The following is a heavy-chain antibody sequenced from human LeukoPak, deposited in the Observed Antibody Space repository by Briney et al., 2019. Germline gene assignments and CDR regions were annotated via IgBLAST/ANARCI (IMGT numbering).Heavy chain of an antibody. J-gene: IGHJ5*02. CDR2: ISADNGNT. CDR1: GYTFTSYG. V-gene: IGHV1-18*01. D-gene: IGHD3-3*01. Sequence: ASVKVSCKASGYTFTSYGISWVRQAPGQGLEWMGWISADNGNTNYAQKLQGRVTMTTDTSTSPAYMELRSLRSDDTAMYYCARSPVVNHDFLSGYFTWGQGTLVTVSS. CDR3: ARSPVVNHDFLSGYFT.